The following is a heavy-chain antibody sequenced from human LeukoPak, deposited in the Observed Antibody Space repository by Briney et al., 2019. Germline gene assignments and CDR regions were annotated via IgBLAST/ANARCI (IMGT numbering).Heavy chain of an antibody. CDR2: ISGSGTTK. D-gene: IGHD1-1*01. Sequence: GGSLRLSCAASGFTLSDYYMSWIRQAPGKGLEWGSCISGSGTTKYYTDSVKGRFTISRDNAKNSLYLQMNSLRADDTGVYYCARPHGTLIASYYFDSWGQGTLVTVSS. J-gene: IGHJ4*02. V-gene: IGHV3-11*01. CDR1: GFTLSDYY. CDR3: ARPHGTLIASYYFDS.